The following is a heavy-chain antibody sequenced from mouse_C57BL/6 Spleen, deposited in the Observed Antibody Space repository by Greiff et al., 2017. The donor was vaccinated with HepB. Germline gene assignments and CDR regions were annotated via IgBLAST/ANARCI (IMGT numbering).Heavy chain of an antibody. J-gene: IGHJ2*01. D-gene: IGHD1-1*01. V-gene: IGHV1-26*01. CDR2: INPNNGGT. CDR3: ARLHLLLREGY. CDR1: GYTFTDYY. Sequence: EVQLQQSGPELVKPGASVKISCKASGYTFTDYYMNWVKQSHGKSLEWIGDINPNNGGTSYNQKFKGKATLTVDKSSSTAYMELRSLTSEDSAVYYCARLHLLLREGYWGQGTTLTVSS.